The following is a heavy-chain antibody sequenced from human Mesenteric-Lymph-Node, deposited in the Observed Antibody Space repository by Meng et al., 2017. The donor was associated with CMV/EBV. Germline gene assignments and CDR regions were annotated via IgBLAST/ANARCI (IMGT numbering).Heavy chain of an antibody. V-gene: IGHV4-39*01. CDR1: GGSISSSSYY. D-gene: IGHD7-27*01. CDR3: ARQGNWGSRWFDP. Sequence: SETLSLTCTVSGGSISSSSYYWGWIRQPPGKGLEWIGSIYYSGSTYYNPSLKSRVTISVDTSKNQFSLKLSSVTAADTAVYYCARQGNWGSRWFDPWGQGTLVTVSS. J-gene: IGHJ5*02. CDR2: IYYSGST.